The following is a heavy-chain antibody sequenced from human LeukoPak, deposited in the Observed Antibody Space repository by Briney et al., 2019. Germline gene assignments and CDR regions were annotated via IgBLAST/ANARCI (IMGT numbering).Heavy chain of an antibody. V-gene: IGHV1-8*01. CDR1: GYTFTSYD. J-gene: IGHJ4*02. Sequence: ASVKVSCKASGYTFTSYDINWVRQATGQGLEWMGWMNPNSGNTGYAQKFQGRVTMTRNTSISTAYMELSSLRSEDTAVYYCARAPPFRLVVAAASSFDDYWGQGTLVTVSS. CDR2: MNPNSGNT. D-gene: IGHD2-15*01. CDR3: ARAPPFRLVVAAASSFDDY.